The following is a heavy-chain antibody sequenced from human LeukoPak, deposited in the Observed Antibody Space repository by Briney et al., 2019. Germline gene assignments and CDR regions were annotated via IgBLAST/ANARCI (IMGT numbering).Heavy chain of an antibody. Sequence: SETLSLTCTVSGAFSSRFYWSWVRQSPGKGLEWIGNIFFSGHSNYNPALTERGTISPATSKSQFSLKVTSVTAADTALYSCARIDPLGYFAQWGQGTLVTVYS. V-gene: IGHV4-59*13. CDR2: IFFSGHS. CDR3: ARIDPLGYFAQ. J-gene: IGHJ4*02. CDR1: GAFSSRFY.